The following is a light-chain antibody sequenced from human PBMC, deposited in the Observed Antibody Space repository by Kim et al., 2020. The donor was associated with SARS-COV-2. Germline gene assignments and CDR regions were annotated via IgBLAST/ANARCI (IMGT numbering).Light chain of an antibody. CDR1: SGDVGGYDY. J-gene: IGLJ2*01. CDR3: SSYAGSNNLV. Sequence: GQSVTISSTGTSGDVGGYDYVSWYHQHPGKAPKLMIYEVSKRPSGVPDRFSGSKSGNTASLTVSGLQAEDEADYYCSSYAGSNNLVFGGGTQLTVL. CDR2: EVS. V-gene: IGLV2-8*01.